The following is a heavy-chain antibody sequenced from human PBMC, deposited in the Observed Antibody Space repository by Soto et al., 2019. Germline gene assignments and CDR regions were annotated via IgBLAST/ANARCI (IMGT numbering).Heavy chain of an antibody. D-gene: IGHD6-19*01. CDR1: GFTLSSYW. CDR3: ARGGNGWFSYFDY. Sequence: PGGSLRLSCAASGFTLSSYWMHWVRQAPGKGLVWVSRINSDGSSTSYADSVKGRFTISRDNAKNTLYLQMNSLRAEDTAVYYCARGGNGWFSYFDYWGQGTLVTVSS. V-gene: IGHV3-74*01. CDR2: INSDGSST. J-gene: IGHJ4*02.